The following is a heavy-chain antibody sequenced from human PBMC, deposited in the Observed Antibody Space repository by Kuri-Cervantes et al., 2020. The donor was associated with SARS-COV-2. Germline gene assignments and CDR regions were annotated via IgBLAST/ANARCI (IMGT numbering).Heavy chain of an antibody. Sequence: SETLSLTCTVSGGSIGSYYWSWIRQPPGKGLEWIGYIYYSGSTNYNPSLKSRVTISVDTSKNQFSLKLSSVTAADTAVYYCARVSSGWYSRLFDYWGQGTLVTVSS. CDR3: ARVSSGWYSRLFDY. CDR2: IYYSGST. V-gene: IGHV4-59*01. J-gene: IGHJ4*02. CDR1: GGSIGSYY. D-gene: IGHD6-19*01.